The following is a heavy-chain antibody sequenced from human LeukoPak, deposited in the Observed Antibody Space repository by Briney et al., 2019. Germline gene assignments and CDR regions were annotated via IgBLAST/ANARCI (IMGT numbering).Heavy chain of an antibody. CDR1: GFTFSSYA. CDR2: ISFRGDST. J-gene: IGHJ4*02. V-gene: IGHV3-23*01. CDR3: GGQLYSSGWDDFDY. Sequence: GGSLRLSCAASGFTFSSYAMTWVRQAPGKGLEWVSVISFRGDSTYYADSVKGRFTISRDNSKNTLYLQMNSLRAEDTAVYYCGGQLYSSGWDDFDYWGQGTLVTVSS. D-gene: IGHD6-19*01.